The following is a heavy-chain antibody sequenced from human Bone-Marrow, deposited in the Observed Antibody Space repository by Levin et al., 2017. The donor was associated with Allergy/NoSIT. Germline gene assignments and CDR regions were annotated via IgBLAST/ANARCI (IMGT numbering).Heavy chain of an antibody. J-gene: IGHJ5*02. Sequence: PGESLKISCTTSRFNFDGYSMNWVRQAPGKGLEWVSHISWDGGSTYYADAVKGRFTISRDNSKNSLYLQMNSLRTEDTALYYCTKAYSGYDWWFDPWGQGTLVTVSS. D-gene: IGHD5-12*01. CDR1: RFNFDGYS. V-gene: IGHV3-43*01. CDR3: TKAYSGYDWWFDP. CDR2: ISWDGGST.